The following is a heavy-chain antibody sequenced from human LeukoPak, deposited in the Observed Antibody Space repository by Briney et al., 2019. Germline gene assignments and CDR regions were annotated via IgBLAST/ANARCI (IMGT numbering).Heavy chain of an antibody. D-gene: IGHD3-16*01. CDR1: GFTFNSYA. CDR2: IKTEAEDGTT. V-gene: IGHV3-15*01. CDR3: TSALNLVLGELLGY. J-gene: IGHJ4*02. Sequence: PGRSLRLSCAASGFTFNSYAMHWVRQAPGKGLEWVGHIKTEAEDGTTDYAAPVKGRFTNSRDDAKSTLYLQMNSLNTEDTAVYFCTSALNLVLGELLGYWGQGTLVTVSS.